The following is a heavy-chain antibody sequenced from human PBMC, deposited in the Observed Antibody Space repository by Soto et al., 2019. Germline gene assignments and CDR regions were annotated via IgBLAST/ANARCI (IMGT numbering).Heavy chain of an antibody. V-gene: IGHV3-21*04. CDR2: ISSSSSYI. CDR1: GFTFSNYS. J-gene: IGHJ6*02. CDR3: AKAGLPYSSGHYYYGIDV. D-gene: IGHD6-19*01. Sequence: GGSLRLSCAASGFTFSNYSVNWVRQAPGKGLERVSSISSSSSYIYYADSVKGRFTISRDNSKNSLYLQMNSLRAEDTAVYYCAKAGLPYSSGHYYYGIDVWGQGTTVTVSS.